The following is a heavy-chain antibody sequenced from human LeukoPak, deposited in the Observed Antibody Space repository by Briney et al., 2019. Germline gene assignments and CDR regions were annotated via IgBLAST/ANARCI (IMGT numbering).Heavy chain of an antibody. CDR3: ARTREQWQVLDY. Sequence: GGSLRLSCAASGFTFSTYGMHWVRQAPGKGLEWVAFIRFDGSDKYYADSVKGRFTISRDNSKNTVYLQMNSLRPEDTAVYYCARTREQWQVLDYWGQGTLVTVSS. V-gene: IGHV3-30*02. CDR1: GFTFSTYG. J-gene: IGHJ4*02. CDR2: IRFDGSDK. D-gene: IGHD6-19*01.